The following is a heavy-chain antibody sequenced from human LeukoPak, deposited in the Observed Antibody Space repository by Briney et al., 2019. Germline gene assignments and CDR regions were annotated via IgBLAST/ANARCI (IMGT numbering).Heavy chain of an antibody. Sequence: GGSLRLSCAASGFTFSNYAMSWIRQAPGKGLEWLSSISGSGGSTYYADSVKGRFTISRANSKNTLYMQMNSLRAEDTAVYYCAKVLRGLAYYGDYRDWGQGTLVTVSS. J-gene: IGHJ4*02. CDR3: AKVLRGLAYYGDYRD. CDR1: GFTFSNYA. D-gene: IGHD4-17*01. V-gene: IGHV3-23*01. CDR2: ISGSGGST.